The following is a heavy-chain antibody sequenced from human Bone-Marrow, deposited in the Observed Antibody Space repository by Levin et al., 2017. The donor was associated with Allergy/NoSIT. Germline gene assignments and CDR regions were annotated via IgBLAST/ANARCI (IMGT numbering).Heavy chain of an antibody. CDR1: GGSISSYY. Sequence: SETLSLTCTVSGGSISSYYWSWIRQPPGKGLEWIGYIYYSGSTNYNPSLKSRVTISVDTSKNQFSLKLSSVTAADTAVYYCARVFVDDFWSGIDAFDIWGQGTMVTVSS. D-gene: IGHD3-3*01. CDR2: IYYSGST. V-gene: IGHV4-59*01. CDR3: ARVFVDDFWSGIDAFDI. J-gene: IGHJ3*02.